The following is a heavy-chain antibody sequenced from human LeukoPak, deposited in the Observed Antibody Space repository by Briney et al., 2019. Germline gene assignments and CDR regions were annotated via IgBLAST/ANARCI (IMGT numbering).Heavy chain of an antibody. D-gene: IGHD6-13*01. CDR3: ARQPGIAAAEDAFDI. CDR1: GDSISSFY. Sequence: SETLSLTCTVSGDSISSFYWTWIRQPAGKGLEWIGRIYNIGSTNFNPSLESRVTMSVDTSKNQFFLRLNSVTAADTAMYYCARQPGIAAAEDAFDIWGQGTMVTVSS. V-gene: IGHV4-4*07. CDR2: IYNIGST. J-gene: IGHJ3*02.